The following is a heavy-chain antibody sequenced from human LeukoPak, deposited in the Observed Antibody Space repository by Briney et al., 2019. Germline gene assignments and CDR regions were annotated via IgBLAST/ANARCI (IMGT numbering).Heavy chain of an antibody. D-gene: IGHD3-3*01. Sequence: PGGSLRLSCVASGGYTFRKYDLNWVRQAPGKGLEWVSLMSSGGTTYYAESVRGRFTISRDISKNTLYLQVNSLRTEDTAVYYCARSPYYDFWSGYSTVYFDYWGQGTLVTVSS. J-gene: IGHJ4*02. V-gene: IGHV3-23*01. CDR3: ARSPYYDFWSGYSTVYFDY. CDR1: GGYTFRKYD. CDR2: MSSGGTT.